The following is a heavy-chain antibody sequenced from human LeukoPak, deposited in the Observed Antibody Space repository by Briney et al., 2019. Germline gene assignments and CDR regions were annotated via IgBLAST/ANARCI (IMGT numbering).Heavy chain of an antibody. CDR3: AKKLGFIPQFDY. CDR2: ISDSSRTT. Sequence: PGGSLRLSCEVSGFTISTEAMTWVRQAPGKGLEWVSSISDSSRTTYYADSVQGRFTISRDNSRNTVYLQMNSLRVEDTAFYYCAKKLGFIPQFDYWSQGTLVAVSS. D-gene: IGHD6-13*01. CDR1: GFTISTEA. V-gene: IGHV3-23*01. J-gene: IGHJ4*02.